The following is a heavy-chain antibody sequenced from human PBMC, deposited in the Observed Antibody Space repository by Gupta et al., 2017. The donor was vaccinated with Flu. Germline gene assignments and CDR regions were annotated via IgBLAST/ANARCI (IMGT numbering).Heavy chain of an antibody. D-gene: IGHD2-2*02. J-gene: IGHJ4*02. CDR1: GFTFGDYA. CDR2: IRSKAYGGTT. Sequence: EVQLVESGGGLVQPGRSLRLSCTGSGFTFGDYAMSWSRQAPGKGLEWVGFIRSKAYGGTTEYAASVKGRFTISRDDSKSIAYLHMNSLKTEDTAVYYCTRRYCSSTSCYTGPPFDYWGQGTLVTVSS. CDR3: TRRYCSSTSCYTGPPFDY. V-gene: IGHV3-49*03.